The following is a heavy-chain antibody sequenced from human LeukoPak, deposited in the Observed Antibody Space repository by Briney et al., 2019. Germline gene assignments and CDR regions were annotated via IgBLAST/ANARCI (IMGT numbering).Heavy chain of an antibody. Sequence: PSETLSLTCTVSGGSISSSSYYWGWIRQPPGKGLEWIGSVYYSGSTNYNPSLKSRVTISVDTSKNQFSLKLSSVTAADTAVYYCARSSGSGYGMDVWGQGTTVTVSS. V-gene: IGHV4-39*07. CDR2: VYYSGST. J-gene: IGHJ6*02. CDR1: GGSISSSSYY. CDR3: ARSSGSGYGMDV. D-gene: IGHD3-10*01.